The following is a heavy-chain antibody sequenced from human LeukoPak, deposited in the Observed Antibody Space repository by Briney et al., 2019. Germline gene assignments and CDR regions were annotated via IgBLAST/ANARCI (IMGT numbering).Heavy chain of an antibody. J-gene: IGHJ6*02. V-gene: IGHV6-1*01. CDR1: GDSVSNKNTA. CDR2: TYYRSKWYN. CDR3: ARVVVVAATRSSYYYGMDV. Sequence: SQTLSLTCAISGDSVSNKNTAWNWIRQSPSRGLEWLGRTYYRSKWYNDYAVSVKSRITINPDTSKNQFSLQLNSVTPEDTAVYYCARVVVVAATRSSYYYGMDVWGQGTTVTVSS. D-gene: IGHD2-15*01.